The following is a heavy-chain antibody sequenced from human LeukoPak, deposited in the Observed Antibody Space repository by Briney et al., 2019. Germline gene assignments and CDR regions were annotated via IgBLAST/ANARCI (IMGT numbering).Heavy chain of an antibody. V-gene: IGHV3-48*01. CDR2: ISSSSSTI. CDR3: AREQYQLLYRDYAFDI. J-gene: IGHJ3*02. CDR1: GFTFSSYS. Sequence: GRSLRLSYAASGFTFSSYSMNWVRQAPWKGQEWGSYISSSSSTIYYADSVKGRFTISRDNAKNSLYLQMNSLRAEDTAVYYCAREQYQLLYRDYAFDIWGQGTMVTVSS. D-gene: IGHD2-2*02.